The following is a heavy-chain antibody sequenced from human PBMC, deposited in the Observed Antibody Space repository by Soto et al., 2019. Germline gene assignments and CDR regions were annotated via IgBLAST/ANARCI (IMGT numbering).Heavy chain of an antibody. CDR3: PGESADITSRFDY. D-gene: IGHD1-20*01. V-gene: IGHV3-21*06. Sequence: GVSLRLSCAASGFTFTRYSMNWVRQATGKGLEWVSSISSTTNYIYYGDSMKGRFTISRDNAKNSLYLEMNSLRAEDTAVYYCPGESADITSRFDYWRQGPLVTVYS. J-gene: IGHJ4*02. CDR2: ISSTTNYI. CDR1: GFTFTRYS.